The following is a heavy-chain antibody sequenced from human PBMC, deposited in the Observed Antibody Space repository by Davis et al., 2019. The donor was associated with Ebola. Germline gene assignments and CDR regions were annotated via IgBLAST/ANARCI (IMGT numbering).Heavy chain of an antibody. V-gene: IGHV3-33*05. CDR2: ISYDGSNK. D-gene: IGHD1-26*01. CDR1: GFIFSSYV. CDR3: ARPCREYYYGMDV. Sequence: GESLKISCAASGFIFSSYVIHWVRQAPGKGLEWVAVISYDGSNKYYADSVKGRFTISRDNSKKTLYLQMNSLRAEDTAVYYCARPCREYYYGMDVWGKGTTVAVSS. J-gene: IGHJ6*04.